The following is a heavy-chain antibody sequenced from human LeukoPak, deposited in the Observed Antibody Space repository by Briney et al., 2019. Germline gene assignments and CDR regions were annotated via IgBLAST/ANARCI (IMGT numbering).Heavy chain of an antibody. CDR2: ISSSSSYI. J-gene: IGHJ6*03. CDR3: ARDPYSGSYGNYYYYFMDV. V-gene: IGHV3-21*01. CDR1: GFTFSIYG. Sequence: GGSLRLSCAASGFTFSIYGMSWVRQAAGRGLEWVSSISSSSSYIYYADSVKGRFTISRDNAKKSLYLQMNSLRAEDTAVYYCARDPYSGSYGNYYYYFMDVWGKGTTVTISS. D-gene: IGHD1-26*01.